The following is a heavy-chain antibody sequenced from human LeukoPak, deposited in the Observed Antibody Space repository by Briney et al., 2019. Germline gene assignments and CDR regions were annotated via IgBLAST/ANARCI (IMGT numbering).Heavy chain of an antibody. CDR1: GFTYDDYA. J-gene: IGHJ4*02. V-gene: IGHV3-9*01. D-gene: IGHD6-13*01. CDR2: INWNSGNI. CDR3: AKRSAAGTVGYFDY. Sequence: PGGSLRPSCAASGFTYDDYAMHWVRQAPGKGLEWVSAINWNSGNIGYADSVKGRFTISRDNAKNSLYLQMHSLRAEDTALYYCAKRSAAGTVGYFDYRGQGTLVSVSS.